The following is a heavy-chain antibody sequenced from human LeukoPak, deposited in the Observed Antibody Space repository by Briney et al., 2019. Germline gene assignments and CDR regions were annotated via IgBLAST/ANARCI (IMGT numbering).Heavy chain of an antibody. V-gene: IGHV1-24*01. CDR1: GSTFAELS. D-gene: IGHD3-22*01. J-gene: IGHJ4*02. Sequence: ASVKVSCKVSGSTFAELSMHWVRQASGKGLEWMGGFDPEDGQATYAQKFRGRVTVTEDTSTDTAYMDLSSLRSEDTAVYYCATVSSYTYDNGGFYFDFWGQRTLVTVSS. CDR3: ATVSSYTYDNGGFYFDF. CDR2: FDPEDGQA.